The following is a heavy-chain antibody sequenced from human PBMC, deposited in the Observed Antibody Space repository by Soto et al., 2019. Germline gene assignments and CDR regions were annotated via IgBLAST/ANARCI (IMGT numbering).Heavy chain of an antibody. CDR2: ISGSSGST. D-gene: IGHD2-2*01. CDR1: GFTFSSYA. CDR3: AKEPKRYCSSTSYYPPGY. V-gene: IGHV3-23*01. Sequence: PGGSLRLSCAASGFTFSSYAMSWVRQAPGKGLEWVSAISGSSGSTYYADSVKGRFTISRDNSKNTLYLQMNSLRAEDTAVYYCAKEPKRYCSSTSYYPPGYWGQATLVTVSS. J-gene: IGHJ4*02.